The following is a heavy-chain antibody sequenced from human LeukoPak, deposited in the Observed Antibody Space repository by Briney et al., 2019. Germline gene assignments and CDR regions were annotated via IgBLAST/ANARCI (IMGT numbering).Heavy chain of an antibody. V-gene: IGHV3-49*04. J-gene: IGHJ4*02. CDR1: GFTFGDYA. CDR2: IRSKAYGGTT. CDR3: TRELGYCTNGVCYRAYYFDY. Sequence: GGSPRLSCTASGFTFGDYAMSWVRQAPGKGLEWVSFIRSKAYGGTTEYAASVKGRFTISRDDSKSIAFLQMKSLKTEDTAVYYCTRELGYCTNGVCYRAYYFDYWGQGTLVTVSS. D-gene: IGHD2-8*01.